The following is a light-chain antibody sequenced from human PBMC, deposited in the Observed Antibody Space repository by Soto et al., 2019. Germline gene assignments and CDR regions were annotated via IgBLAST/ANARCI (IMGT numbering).Light chain of an antibody. J-gene: IGKJ1*01. CDR1: QSVSSSY. V-gene: IGKV3-20*01. CDR3: QQFGSSSWT. Sequence: ESVLTQSPGTLSLSPGEKATLSCRASQSVSSSYLAWYQQKPGQAPRLLIYGASSRATGIPDRFSGSGSGTDFTLTVSRLEPEDFAVYYCQQFGSSSWTXGQGTKV. CDR2: GAS.